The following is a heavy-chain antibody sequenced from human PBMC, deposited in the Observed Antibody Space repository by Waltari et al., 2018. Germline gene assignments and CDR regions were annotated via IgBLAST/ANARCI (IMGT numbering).Heavy chain of an antibody. D-gene: IGHD1-26*01. J-gene: IGHJ4*02. Sequence: EVQLVDSGRGLVKPGGSLRLSCAASGFTFSNAWMSWVRQAPGKGLEWVGRIKSKTDGGTTEYAAPVKGRFTISRDDSKNTLYLQMNSLKTEDTAVYYCTMIVGATTLDYWGQGTLVTVSS. V-gene: IGHV3-15*01. CDR1: GFTFSNAW. CDR3: TMIVGATTLDY. CDR2: IKSKTDGGTT.